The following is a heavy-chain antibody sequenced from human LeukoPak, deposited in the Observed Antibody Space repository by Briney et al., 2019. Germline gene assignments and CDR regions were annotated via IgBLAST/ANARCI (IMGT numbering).Heavy chain of an antibody. D-gene: IGHD2/OR15-2a*01. V-gene: IGHV1-69*01. Sequence: SVKVSCKASGGTFSSYAISWVRQAPGQGLEWMGGIIPILGTANYAQKFQGRVTITADESTSTAYMELSSQRSEDTAVYYCARAPLSLSPEEFDYWGQGTLVTVSS. CDR3: ARAPLSLSPEEFDY. CDR1: GGTFSSYA. J-gene: IGHJ4*02. CDR2: IIPILGTA.